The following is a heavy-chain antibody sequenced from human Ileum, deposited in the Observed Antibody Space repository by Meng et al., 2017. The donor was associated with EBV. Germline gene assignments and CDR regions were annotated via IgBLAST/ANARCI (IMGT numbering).Heavy chain of an antibody. Sequence: QVQLVQSVAEVKKPGASVKVSCKASGYTFTNYDISRVRQATGQGLEWMGWMNPKTGTAHYAQKFQGRVSMTRDTSITTAYMELSSLTSEDTAVYYCVRTLERGDYWGQGTLVTVSS. CDR1: GYTFTNYD. CDR3: VRTLERGDY. J-gene: IGHJ4*02. V-gene: IGHV1-8*01. CDR2: MNPKTGTA. D-gene: IGHD5-24*01.